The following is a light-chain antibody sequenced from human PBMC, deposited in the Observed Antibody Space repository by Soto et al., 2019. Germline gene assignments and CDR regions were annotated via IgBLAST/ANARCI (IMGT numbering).Light chain of an antibody. Sequence: EIVLTQSPGTLSLSPGERATLSCRASQSVSSSLAWYQQRPGQAPRLLVYDASSRATGIPDRFSGSGSGTDFTLTISRLEPEDFAVYYCQHYGSSRTFGRGTKVEIK. V-gene: IGKV3-20*01. CDR2: DAS. CDR3: QHYGSSRT. J-gene: IGKJ4*02. CDR1: QSVSSS.